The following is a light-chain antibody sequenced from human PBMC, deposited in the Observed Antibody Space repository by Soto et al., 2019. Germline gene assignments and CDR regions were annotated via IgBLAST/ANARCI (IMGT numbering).Light chain of an antibody. Sequence: EIVLTQSPGTLSLSPGERATLSCRASQSVSSSYLAWYQQKPGQAPRLLIYGASSRATGIPDRFSASGSGTDFPLTISRLEPEDFAVYYCQQLGTFGQGTKVEIK. V-gene: IGKV3-20*01. CDR1: QSVSSSY. CDR2: GAS. CDR3: QQLGT. J-gene: IGKJ1*01.